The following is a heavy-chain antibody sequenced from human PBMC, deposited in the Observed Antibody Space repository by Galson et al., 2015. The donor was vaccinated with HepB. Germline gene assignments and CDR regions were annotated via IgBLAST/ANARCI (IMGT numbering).Heavy chain of an antibody. D-gene: IGHD3-10*01. CDR2: TYYRSEWYS. V-gene: IGHV6-1*01. CDR1: GDSVSRATVG. Sequence: CAISGDSVSRATVGWNWIRQSPSRGLEWLGRTYYRSEWYSDYAISVKSRIIINADSSTNQFFLQLNSVTPEDTAVYYCTRVAHLGRGMNVWGQGTTVTV. J-gene: IGHJ6*02. CDR3: TRVAHLGRGMNV.